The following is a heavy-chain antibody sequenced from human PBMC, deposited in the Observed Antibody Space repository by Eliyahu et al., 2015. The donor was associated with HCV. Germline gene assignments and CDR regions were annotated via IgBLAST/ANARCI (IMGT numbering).Heavy chain of an antibody. CDR2: ISSTSAYI. J-gene: IGHJ4*02. CDR1: GFALRCLC. D-gene: IGHD2-15*01. Sequence: EVQLVESGGGLVKPGGSLRLSCAASGFALRCLCHALVSAGPRGGGYYVSPISSTSAYIYYADSVKGRFTISRDNAKNSLYLQMNSLRAEDTAVYYCASHCGGGSCYSNWGQGTLVTVSS. V-gene: IGHV3-21*01. CDR3: ASHCGGGSCYSN.